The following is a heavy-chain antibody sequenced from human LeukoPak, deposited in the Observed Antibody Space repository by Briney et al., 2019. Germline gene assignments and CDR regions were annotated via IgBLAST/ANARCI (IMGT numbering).Heavy chain of an antibody. CDR3: ARAHPGYSYGPPFIDY. CDR1: GYTFTTYA. CDR2: INTDTGNP. D-gene: IGHD5-18*01. J-gene: IGHJ4*02. V-gene: IGHV7-4-1*02. Sequence: ASVKVSCKASGYTFTTYAMNWVRQAPGQGLEWMGWINTDTGNPMYAQGFTGRFVFSLDTSVSTAYLQITSLKAEDTAVYYCARAHPGYSYGPPFIDYWGQGTLVTVSS.